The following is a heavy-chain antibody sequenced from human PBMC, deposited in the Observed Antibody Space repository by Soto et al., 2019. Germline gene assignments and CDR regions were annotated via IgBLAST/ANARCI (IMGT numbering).Heavy chain of an antibody. CDR3: ARTAGVVGVRSRWFDP. V-gene: IGHV3-30-3*01. CDR2: ISYDGSNK. J-gene: IGHJ5*02. D-gene: IGHD1-26*01. Sequence: QAQLVESGGGVVQPGRSLRLSCAASGLTFSSYAMNWVRQAPGKGLEWVAGISYDGSNKYYADPVKGRFTISRDNSKNTLYLQMNSLRVEDTAAYYCARTAGVVGVRSRWFDPWGQGTLVTVSS. CDR1: GLTFSSYA.